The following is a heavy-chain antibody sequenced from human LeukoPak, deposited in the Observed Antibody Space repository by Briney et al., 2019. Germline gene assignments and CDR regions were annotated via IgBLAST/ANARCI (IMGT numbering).Heavy chain of an antibody. CDR3: ARSHSGWQGHNNWFDP. Sequence: SETLSLTCEVSGYSISSDKYWGWIRQPPGKGLEWLGTVYHTGSTFYNPSLKSRVSISVYTSKNQFSLRFTSVTAADTAVYYCARSHSGWQGHNNWFDPWGQGTLVTVSS. V-gene: IGHV4-38-2*01. CDR2: VYHTGST. D-gene: IGHD6-19*01. J-gene: IGHJ5*02. CDR1: GYSISSDKY.